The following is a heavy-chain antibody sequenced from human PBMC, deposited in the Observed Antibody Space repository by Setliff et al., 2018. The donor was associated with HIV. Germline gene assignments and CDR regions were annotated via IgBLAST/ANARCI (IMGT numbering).Heavy chain of an antibody. V-gene: IGHV4-61*02. CDR3: ARDVLQFEAEAFDI. CDR2: IYITGST. J-gene: IGHJ3*02. D-gene: IGHD3-3*01. CDR1: GGSISSGSYY. Sequence: ASETLSLTCTVSGGSISSGSYYWSWIRQPAGKGLEWIGRIYITGSTNYNPSLKSRVTISVDTSKNQFSLKLRSVTAADTAVHYCARDVLQFEAEAFDIWGQGTMVTV.